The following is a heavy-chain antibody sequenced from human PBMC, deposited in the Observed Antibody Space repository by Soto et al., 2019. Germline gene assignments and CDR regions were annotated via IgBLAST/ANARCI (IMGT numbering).Heavy chain of an antibody. CDR3: ARDYQGYYDSSGYYGMDV. J-gene: IGHJ6*02. D-gene: IGHD3-22*01. V-gene: IGHV4-59*01. CDR2: IYYSGST. Sequence: ATLSRTCTVPGGSISSYYWSWIRQPPGKGLEWIGYIYYSGSTNYNPSLKSRVTISVDTSKNQFSLKLSSVTAADTAVYYCARDYQGYYDSSGYYGMDVWGQGTTVTVSS. CDR1: GGSISSYY.